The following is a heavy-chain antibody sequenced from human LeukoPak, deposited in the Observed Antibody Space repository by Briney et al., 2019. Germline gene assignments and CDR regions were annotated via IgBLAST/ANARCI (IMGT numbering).Heavy chain of an antibody. CDR1: GGSFSGYY. J-gene: IGHJ6*02. D-gene: IGHD3-22*01. CDR3: ARGDYYDSSGSIYYYYGMDV. CDR2: INHSGST. Sequence: ETLSLTCAVYGGSFSGYYWSWIRQPPGKGLEWIGEINHSGSTNYNPSLKSRVTISVDTSKNQFSLKLSSVTAADTAVYYCARGDYYDSSGSIYYYYGMDVWGQGTTVTVSS. V-gene: IGHV4-34*01.